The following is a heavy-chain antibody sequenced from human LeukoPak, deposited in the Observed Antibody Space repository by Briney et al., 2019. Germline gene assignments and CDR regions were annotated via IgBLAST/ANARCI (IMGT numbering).Heavy chain of an antibody. D-gene: IGHD5-18*01. CDR2: ISDSGGYT. V-gene: IGHV3-23*01. CDR1: GFTFSNYA. CDR3: AKDVRRNLWLAYVY. Sequence: PGRSPRLSCAASGFTFSNYAMSWVRQAPGKGLEWVSAISDSGGYTYYAASVKGRFTISRDNSKNTLFLQMISLRAEDTAVYYCAKDVRRNLWLAYVYWGQGTLVTVSS. J-gene: IGHJ4*02.